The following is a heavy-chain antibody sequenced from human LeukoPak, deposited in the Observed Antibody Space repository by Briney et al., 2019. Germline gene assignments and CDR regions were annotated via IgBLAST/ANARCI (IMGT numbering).Heavy chain of an antibody. CDR3: ARMSSSGHYFDY. V-gene: IGHV3-21*01. CDR2: ISSSSSYI. J-gene: IGHJ4*02. D-gene: IGHD6-19*01. CDR1: GFTFSSYS. Sequence: GGSLRLSCAASGFTFSSYSMNWVRQAPGKGLEWVSSISSSSSYIYYADSVKGRFTISRDNAKNSLYLQMNSLRAEDTAVYYCARMSSSGHYFDYWGQGTLVTVSS.